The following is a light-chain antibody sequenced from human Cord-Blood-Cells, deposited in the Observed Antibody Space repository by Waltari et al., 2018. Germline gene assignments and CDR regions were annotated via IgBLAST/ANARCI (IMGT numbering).Light chain of an antibody. CDR3: CSYAGSYTVV. J-gene: IGLJ2*01. CDR1: SSDVGGYNY. Sequence: QSALTQPRSVSGSPGQSVTISCTGTSSDVGGYNYVSCYQQHPGKAPKLMMYDVSKRPSGFPVRFAGSMAGNTASLTISGREAEEEADYCWCSYAGSYTVVVGGGTKLTV. CDR2: DVS. V-gene: IGLV2-11*01.